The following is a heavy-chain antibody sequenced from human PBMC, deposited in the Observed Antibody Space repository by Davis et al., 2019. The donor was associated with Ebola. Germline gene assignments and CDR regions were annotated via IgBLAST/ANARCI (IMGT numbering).Heavy chain of an antibody. J-gene: IGHJ4*02. CDR3: ARVTLWWDDDSGGPTTYYYDI. Sequence: GESLKISCAVSGISVSNKYMSWVRRAPGKGLEWVSLIYDSGDTYYADSVKGRFTITRHNSQNTLYLQMNSLRPEDTAVYYCARVTLWWDDDSGGPTTYYYDIWGQGALVTVSS. CDR2: IYDSGDT. D-gene: IGHD3-22*01. V-gene: IGHV3-53*04. CDR1: GISVSNKY.